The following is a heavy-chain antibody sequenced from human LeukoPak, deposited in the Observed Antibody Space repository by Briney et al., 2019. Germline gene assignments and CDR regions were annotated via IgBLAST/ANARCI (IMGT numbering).Heavy chain of an antibody. CDR2: IYYTGST. D-gene: IGHD3-10*01. V-gene: IGHV4-59*01. J-gene: IGHJ3*02. CDR3: ARAYYYGSGTFDI. CDR1: GGSISPYY. Sequence: SETLSLTCTVSGGSISPYYWSWIRQPPGKGLEWIGYIYYTGSTYYNPSLKSRVTISVNTSKNQFSLKLSSVTAADTAVYYCARAYYYGSGTFDIWGQGTMVTVSS.